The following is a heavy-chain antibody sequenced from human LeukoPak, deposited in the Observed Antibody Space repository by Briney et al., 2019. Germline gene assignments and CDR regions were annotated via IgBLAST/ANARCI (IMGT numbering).Heavy chain of an antibody. Sequence: ASVKVSCKASGYTFTSYYMHWVRQAPGQGLEWMGIINPSGGSTSYAQKFQGRVTMTRDTSTSTVYMELSSLRSEDTAVYYCAGDRLPDERYYYYYMDVWGKGTTVTISS. V-gene: IGHV1-46*01. CDR3: AGDRLPDERYYYYYMDV. D-gene: IGHD1-14*01. CDR2: INPSGGST. CDR1: GYTFTSYY. J-gene: IGHJ6*03.